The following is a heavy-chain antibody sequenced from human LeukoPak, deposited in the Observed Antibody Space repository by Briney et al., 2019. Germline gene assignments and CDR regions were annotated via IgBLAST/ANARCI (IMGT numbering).Heavy chain of an antibody. CDR1: GYTFTGYY. CDR3: ARDLSGSYDAFDI. Sequence: ASVKVSCKASGYTFTGYYMHWVRQAPGQGLEWMGWINPNSGGTNYAQKFQGRVTMTRDTSISTAYMELSRLRSGDTAVYYCARDLSGSYDAFDIWGQGTMVTVSS. V-gene: IGHV1-2*02. CDR2: INPNSGGT. D-gene: IGHD3-10*01. J-gene: IGHJ3*02.